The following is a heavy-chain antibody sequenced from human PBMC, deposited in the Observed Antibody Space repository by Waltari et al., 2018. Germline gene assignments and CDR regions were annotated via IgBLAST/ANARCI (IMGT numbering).Heavy chain of an antibody. D-gene: IGHD1-26*01. CDR1: GFTVSSNY. V-gene: IGHV3-53*01. Sequence: EVQLVESGGGLIQPGGSLRLSCAASGFTVSSNYISWVRQAPGKGLEWVSVIYSGGSTYYADSVKGRFTISRDNSKNTLYLQMNSLRAEDTAVYYCARGEAAQYYYYYYGMDVWGQGTTVTVSS. CDR2: IYSGGST. CDR3: ARGEAAQYYYYYYGMDV. J-gene: IGHJ6*02.